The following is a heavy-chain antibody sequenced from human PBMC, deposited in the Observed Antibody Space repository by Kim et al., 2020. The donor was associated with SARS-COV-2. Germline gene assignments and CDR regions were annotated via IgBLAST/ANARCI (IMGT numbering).Heavy chain of an antibody. D-gene: IGHD5-18*01. J-gene: IGHJ4*02. CDR3: ARAGVTAMVTTGN. Sequence: YADSVKGRFPISRDNAKNSLYLQMNSLGAEDAAVYYCARAGVTAMVTTGNWGQGTLVTVSS. V-gene: IGHV3-11*05.